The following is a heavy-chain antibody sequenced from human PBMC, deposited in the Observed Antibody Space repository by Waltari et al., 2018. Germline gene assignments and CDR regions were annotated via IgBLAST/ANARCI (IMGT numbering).Heavy chain of an antibody. CDR3: AREVALSDYFDY. CDR2: ISSSSSTI. D-gene: IGHD5-12*01. J-gene: IGHJ4*02. V-gene: IGHV3-48*01. Sequence: EVQLVESGGGLVQPGGSLRLSWAASGFTFSSYSMNGVRQAQGKGLEWVSHISSSSSTIYYAESVKGRFTISRENAKNSLYLQMNSLRAEDTAVYYCAREVALSDYFDYWGQGTLVTVSS. CDR1: GFTFSSYS.